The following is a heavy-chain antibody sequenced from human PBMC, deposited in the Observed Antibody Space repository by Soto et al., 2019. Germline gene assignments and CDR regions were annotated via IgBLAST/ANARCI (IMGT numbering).Heavy chain of an antibody. V-gene: IGHV3-30*03. CDR3: ARGNLSFDFDS. Sequence: QIQLVESVGGVVQPGGSLRLSCSASGFSFGSFGMHWVRQAPGEGLEWVAFISRDGSNSFYGDSVKGRFTLSRDNSRNQVYLQMSNTRDEDTALYYCARGNLSFDFDSWGQGTLVIGSS. CDR1: GFSFGSFG. J-gene: IGHJ4*02. CDR2: ISRDGSNS.